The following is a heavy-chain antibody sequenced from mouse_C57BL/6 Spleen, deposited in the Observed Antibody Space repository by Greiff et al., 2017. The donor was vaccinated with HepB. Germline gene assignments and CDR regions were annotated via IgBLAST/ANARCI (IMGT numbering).Heavy chain of an antibody. CDR2: IYPGDGDT. D-gene: IGHD2-4*01. CDR1: GYAFSSYW. CDR3: ARSDDYDGWYFDV. Sequence: VQLQQSGAELVKPGASVKISCKASGYAFSSYWMNWVKQRPGKGLEWIGQIYPGDGDTNYNGKFKGKATLTADKSSSTAYMQLSSLTSEDSAVYFCARSDDYDGWYFDVWGTGTTVTVSS. J-gene: IGHJ1*03. V-gene: IGHV1-80*01.